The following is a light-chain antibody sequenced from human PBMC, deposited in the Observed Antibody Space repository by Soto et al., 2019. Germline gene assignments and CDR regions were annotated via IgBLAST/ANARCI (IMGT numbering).Light chain of an antibody. CDR1: QSVSSY. CDR2: DAS. V-gene: IGKV3-11*01. J-gene: IGKJ5*01. Sequence: EIVLTQSPATLSLSPGERATLSCRASQSVSSYLIWYQQKPGLAPRLLISDASNRATGIPARFSGSGSGTDLALTISSLEPEDFAVYYCQQRASWPITFGQGTRLEIK. CDR3: QQRASWPIT.